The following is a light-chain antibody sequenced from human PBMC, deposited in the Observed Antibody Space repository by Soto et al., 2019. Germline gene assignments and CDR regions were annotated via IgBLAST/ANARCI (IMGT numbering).Light chain of an antibody. CDR1: QSISSW. V-gene: IGKV1-5*03. J-gene: IGKJ1*01. Sequence: DIQLTQSPSTLSASVGDRVTITCRASQSISSWLAWYQQKQGKAPKFLIYKKSNLESRVPSRFSGSRSGTEFTLTISSLPHDDFATYYCQYYNNYCWTFGQGTKVEIK. CDR3: QYYNNYCWT. CDR2: KKS.